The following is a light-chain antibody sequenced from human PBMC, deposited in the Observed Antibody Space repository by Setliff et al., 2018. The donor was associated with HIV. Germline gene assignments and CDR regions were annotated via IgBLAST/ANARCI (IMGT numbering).Light chain of an antibody. Sequence: ALTQPASVSGSPGQSITISCTGTSSDVGGSNYVSWYQQYPDKAPKLMIYDVTNRPSGISNRFSGSKSGNTASLTISGLQAEDEADYYCSSYTSSIPLYVFGTGTKVTV. CDR1: SSDVGGSNY. V-gene: IGLV2-14*03. J-gene: IGLJ1*01. CDR2: DVT. CDR3: SSYTSSIPLYV.